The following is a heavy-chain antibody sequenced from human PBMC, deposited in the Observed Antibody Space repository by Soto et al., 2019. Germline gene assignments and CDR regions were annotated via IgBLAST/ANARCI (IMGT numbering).Heavy chain of an antibody. D-gene: IGHD3-10*01. J-gene: IGHJ5*02. Sequence: QVQLQESGPGLVKPSETLSLTCTVSGGSISSYYWSWIRQPPGRGLEWIGYIYYSGRTNYNPALNSRVTVSVDTSKNQFSLKLTSVTAADTAVYYCARAMVRGGWFDPWCQGTLVTVSS. CDR3: ARAMVRGGWFDP. CDR2: IYYSGRT. V-gene: IGHV4-59*01. CDR1: GGSISSYY.